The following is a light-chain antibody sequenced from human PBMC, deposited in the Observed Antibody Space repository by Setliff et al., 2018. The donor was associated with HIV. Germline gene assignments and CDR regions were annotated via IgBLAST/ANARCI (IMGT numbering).Light chain of an antibody. J-gene: IGLJ1*01. Sequence: QSALTQPASVSGSPGQSITISCTGTSSDVGDYNYVSWSRQHPGKAPKLMIYDVSKRPSGVSNRFSGAKSGNTASLTISGLQAEDEADYYCSSYTGSNTYIFGSGTKVTVL. CDR3: SSYTGSNTYI. CDR2: DVS. CDR1: SSDVGDYNY. V-gene: IGLV2-14*01.